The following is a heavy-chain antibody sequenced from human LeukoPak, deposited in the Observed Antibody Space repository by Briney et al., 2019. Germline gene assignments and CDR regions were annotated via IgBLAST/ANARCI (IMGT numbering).Heavy chain of an antibody. D-gene: IGHD6-13*01. V-gene: IGHV3-21*01. Sequence: AGSLRLSCAASGFTFSSYAMSWVRQAPGKGLEWVSSISSSSSYIYYADSVKGRFTISRDNAKNSLYLQMNSLRAEDTAVYYCAIAGIAAAGRPYYYGMDVWGQGTTVTVSS. CDR1: GFTFSSYA. CDR3: AIAGIAAAGRPYYYGMDV. CDR2: ISSSSSYI. J-gene: IGHJ6*02.